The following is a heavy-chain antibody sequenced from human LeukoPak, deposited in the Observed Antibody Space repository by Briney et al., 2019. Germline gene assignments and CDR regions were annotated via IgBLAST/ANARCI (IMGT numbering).Heavy chain of an antibody. Sequence: SETLSLTCTVSGASISDYYWSWIRQPPGKGLEWIRFGHYTGSSNYNPSLKSRVTTSVDTSKRQFSLKLISVTAADTAVYYCARHDNRGYYSLHYWGQGALVTVSS. V-gene: IGHV4-59*08. CDR3: ARHDNRGYYSLHY. J-gene: IGHJ4*02. CDR1: GASISDYY. CDR2: GHYTGSS. D-gene: IGHD3-22*01.